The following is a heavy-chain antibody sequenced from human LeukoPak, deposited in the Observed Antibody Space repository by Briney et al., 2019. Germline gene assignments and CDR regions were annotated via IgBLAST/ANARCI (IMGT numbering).Heavy chain of an antibody. CDR1: GDGLSVSSDV. J-gene: IGHJ3*02. CDR2: TYYKFKWHN. Sequence: SQTISLTCAISGDGLSVSSDVWNWVRQSPSRGLEWLGRTYYKFKWHNDYAVSVKSRITISPDTSKNQFSLHLNSVTPEDTAVYYCARDADWGYDAYDIWGQGTMVTVSS. V-gene: IGHV6-1*01. CDR3: ARDADWGYDAYDI. D-gene: IGHD7-27*01.